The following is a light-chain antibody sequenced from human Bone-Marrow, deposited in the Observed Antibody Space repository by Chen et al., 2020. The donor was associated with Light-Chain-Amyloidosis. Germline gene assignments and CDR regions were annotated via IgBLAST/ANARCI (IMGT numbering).Light chain of an antibody. Sequence: QSVLTQPPSASGTPGQRVTIPCSGTSSNIGSNYVSWFQQLPGSAPKLLIYTNDQRPSGVPDRISGSKSGTSASLTISGLRSEDEADYYCAAWDDSLSGFFVFGTGTTVTVL. CDR2: TND. J-gene: IGLJ1*01. CDR1: SSNIGSNY. CDR3: AAWDDSLSGFFV. V-gene: IGLV1-47*01.